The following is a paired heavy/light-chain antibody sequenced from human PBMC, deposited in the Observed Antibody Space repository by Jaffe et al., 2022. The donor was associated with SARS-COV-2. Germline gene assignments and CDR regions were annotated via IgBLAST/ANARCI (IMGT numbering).Light chain of an antibody. J-gene: IGKJ3*01. CDR3: EQSYTTPRT. CDR1: QYISTY. Sequence: DIQMTQSPSSLSASVGDRVTLTCRASQYISTYLNWYQQKPGKAPNLLVYAASSLQSGVPSRFSGSGSGTDFTLTISSLQPEDFATYYCEQSYTTPRTFGPGTKVDFK. V-gene: IGKV1-39*01. CDR2: AAS.
Heavy chain of an antibody. V-gene: IGHV4-59*01. Sequence: QVQLQESGPGLVRPSETLSLTCTVSGGSISSYYWSWIRQPPGKGLEWIGYMHHSGSFSYNPSLRGRVTIAVATSKNQVSLIVNSVTAADTAVYYCASQTSAAGSTDDWGQGTLVTVSS. J-gene: IGHJ4*02. D-gene: IGHD6-13*01. CDR2: MHHSGSF. CDR3: ASQTSAAGSTDD. CDR1: GGSISSYY.